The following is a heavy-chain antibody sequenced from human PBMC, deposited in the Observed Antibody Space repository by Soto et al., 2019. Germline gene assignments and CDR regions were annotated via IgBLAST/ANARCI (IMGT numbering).Heavy chain of an antibody. CDR2: ISSNGGRT. CDR3: AKTVPGTKY. V-gene: IGHV3-64*04. D-gene: IGHD6-19*01. J-gene: IGHJ4*02. Sequence: GGSLRLSCSASGFTFSNYGMHWVRQAPGKGLEYVSGISSNGGRTYYADSVKGRFTISRDNSKNTLYLQMNSLGAEDTAVYYCAKTVPGTKYWGQGTLVTVSS. CDR1: GFTFSNYG.